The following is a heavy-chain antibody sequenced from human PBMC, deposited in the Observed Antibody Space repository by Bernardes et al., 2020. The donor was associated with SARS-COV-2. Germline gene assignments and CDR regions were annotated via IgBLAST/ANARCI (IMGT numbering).Heavy chain of an antibody. D-gene: IGHD3-3*01. CDR1: GFTFSSYG. J-gene: IGHJ3*02. V-gene: IGHV3-30*18. Sequence: GGSLRLSCAASGFTFSSYGMHWVRQAPGKGLEWVAVISYDGSNKYYADSVKGRFTISRDNSKNTLYLQMNSLRAEDTAVYYCAKPYFRSRALRTIRFLEWLVAFDIWGQGTMVTVSS. CDR2: ISYDGSNK. CDR3: AKPYFRSRALRTIRFLEWLVAFDI.